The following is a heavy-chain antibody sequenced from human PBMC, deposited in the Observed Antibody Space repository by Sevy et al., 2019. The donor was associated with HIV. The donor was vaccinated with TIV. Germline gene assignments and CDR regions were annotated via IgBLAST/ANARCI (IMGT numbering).Heavy chain of an antibody. Sequence: SETLSLTCTVSGGSISSYYWSWIRQPPGKGLEWIGYIYYSGSTNYNPSLKSRVTISVDTSKNQFSLKLSSVTAADTAVYYSARCYDSSGYWFDYWGQGTLVTVSS. CDR2: IYYSGST. CDR1: GGSISSYY. CDR3: ARCYDSSGYWFDY. J-gene: IGHJ4*02. D-gene: IGHD3-22*01. V-gene: IGHV4-59*01.